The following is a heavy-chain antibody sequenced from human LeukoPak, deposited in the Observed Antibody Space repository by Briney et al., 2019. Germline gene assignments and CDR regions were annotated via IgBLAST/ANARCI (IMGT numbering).Heavy chain of an antibody. Sequence: ASVKVSCKASGYTFTSYDVNWVRQATGQGLEWMGWMNPNSGNTGYAQKFQGRVTMTRNTSISTAYMELSSLRSEDTAVYYCARGIIAAAGDFDYWGQGTLVTVSS. D-gene: IGHD6-13*01. CDR2: MNPNSGNT. CDR3: ARGIIAAAGDFDY. CDR1: GYTFTSYD. V-gene: IGHV1-8*01. J-gene: IGHJ4*02.